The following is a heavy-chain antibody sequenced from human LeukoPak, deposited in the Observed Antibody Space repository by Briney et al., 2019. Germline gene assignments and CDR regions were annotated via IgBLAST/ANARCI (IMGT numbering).Heavy chain of an antibody. J-gene: IGHJ4*02. V-gene: IGHV4-59*01. CDR1: VGSITSYY. D-gene: IGHD3-16*01. CDR2: ISYSGAT. Sequence: SETLSLTCTVSVGSITSYYWSWIRQPPGKGLEWIGYISYSGATNYNPSLKSRATISGDTSKNQFSLKLSSETAADTAVYYCARGGLESNAYSWFDFWGQGTLVTVSS. CDR3: ARGGLESNAYSWFDF.